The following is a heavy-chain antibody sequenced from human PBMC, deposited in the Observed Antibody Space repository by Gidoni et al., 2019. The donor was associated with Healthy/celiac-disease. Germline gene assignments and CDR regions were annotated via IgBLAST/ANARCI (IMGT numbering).Heavy chain of an antibody. D-gene: IGHD3-22*01. CDR3: ARASNDSSGYSRLDY. CDR1: GGSFSGYY. J-gene: IGHJ4*02. CDR2: INHSGST. V-gene: IGHV4-34*01. Sequence: QVQLQQWGAGLLKPSETLSLTCAVYGGSFSGYYWSWIRQPPGKGLEWIGEINHSGSTNYNPSLKSRVTISVDTSKNQFSLKLSSVTAADTAVYYCARASNDSSGYSRLDYWGQGTLVTVSS.